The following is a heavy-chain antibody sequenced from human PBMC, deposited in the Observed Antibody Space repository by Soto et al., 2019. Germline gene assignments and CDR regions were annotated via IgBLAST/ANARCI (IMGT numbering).Heavy chain of an antibody. CDR3: ARDYLVLGYGMDV. Sequence: GGSLRLSCAAFGFTFSSYSMNWVRQAPGKGLEWVSSISSSSSYIYYADSVKGRFTISRDNAKNSLYLQMNSLRAEDTAVYYCARDYLVLGYGMDVWGQGTTVTVSS. J-gene: IGHJ6*02. CDR1: GFTFSSYS. V-gene: IGHV3-21*01. D-gene: IGHD6-13*01. CDR2: ISSSSSYI.